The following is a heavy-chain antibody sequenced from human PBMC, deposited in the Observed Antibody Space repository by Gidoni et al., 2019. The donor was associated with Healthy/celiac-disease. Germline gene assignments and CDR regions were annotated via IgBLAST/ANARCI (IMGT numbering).Heavy chain of an antibody. V-gene: IGHV1-3*01. CDR1: GYTFTSYA. Sequence: QVQLVQSGAEVKKHGASVKVSCKASGYTFTSYAMHWVRQAPGQRLEWMGWINAGNGNTKYSQKFQGRVTITRDTSANTAYMELSSLRSEDTAVYYCARDGAYCSSTSCNYYGMDVWGQGTTVTVSS. CDR3: ARDGAYCSSTSCNYYGMDV. D-gene: IGHD2-2*01. CDR2: INAGNGNT. J-gene: IGHJ6*02.